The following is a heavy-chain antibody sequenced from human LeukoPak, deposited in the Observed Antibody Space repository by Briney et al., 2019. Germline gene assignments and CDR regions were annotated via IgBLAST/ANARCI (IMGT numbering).Heavy chain of an antibody. CDR3: ARDHHDFWSGYPNY. Sequence: GGSLRLSCAASGFTLGRYWMHWFRRAPGTGLVWVARSNSDGKNTDYADSVRGRFTTSRDNTKNTVYLQMSSLRAEDTGVYYCARDHHDFWSGYPNYWGQGTLVIVSS. CDR2: SNSDGKNT. D-gene: IGHD3-3*01. V-gene: IGHV3-74*01. J-gene: IGHJ4*02. CDR1: GFTLGRYW.